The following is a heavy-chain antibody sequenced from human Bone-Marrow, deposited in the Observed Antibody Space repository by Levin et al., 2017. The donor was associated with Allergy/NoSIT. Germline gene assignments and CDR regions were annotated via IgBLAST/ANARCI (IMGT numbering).Heavy chain of an antibody. Sequence: GGSLRLSCAASGFNFQDYVMHWVRQAPGKCLEWVSGISWNSETIGYADSVKGRFTISRDNAKNSLYLEMNSLRPEDTALYYCTKDMSCSSTNCYRSYSYYYGMDVWGQGTTVTVSS. D-gene: IGHD2-2*02. J-gene: IGHJ6*02. CDR1: GFNFQDYV. V-gene: IGHV3-9*01. CDR3: TKDMSCSSTNCYRSYSYYYGMDV. CDR2: ISWNSETI.